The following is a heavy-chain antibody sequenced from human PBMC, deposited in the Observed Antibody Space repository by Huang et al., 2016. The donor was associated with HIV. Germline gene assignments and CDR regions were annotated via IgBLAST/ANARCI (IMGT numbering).Heavy chain of an antibody. Sequence: QVQRVQSGAEVKKPGSSVKVSCTASGDTFSSYAISWVREAPGPGLDWRGLLIPICGSSNDAQKFQGRVTITADESMSTAYMELSSLRSEETAVYYCARASYDSSAYYYFDYWGQGTLVTVSS. V-gene: IGHV1-69*01. D-gene: IGHD3-22*01. CDR2: LIPICGSS. CDR1: GDTFSSYA. J-gene: IGHJ4*02. CDR3: ARASYDSSAYYYFDY.